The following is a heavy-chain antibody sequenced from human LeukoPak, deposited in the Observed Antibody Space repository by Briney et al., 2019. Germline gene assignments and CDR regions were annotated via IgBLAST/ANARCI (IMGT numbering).Heavy chain of an antibody. J-gene: IGHJ4*02. D-gene: IGHD2-2*01. CDR1: GFTFSSYA. CDR3: ARRPVAMKGEDY. CDR2: ISSSSSYI. V-gene: IGHV3-21*01. Sequence: TGGSLRLSCAASGFTFSSYAMNWVRQAPGKGLGWVSSISSSSSYIYYADSVKGRFTISRDNAKNSLYLQMNSLRAEDTAVYYCARRPVAMKGEDYWGQGTLVTVSS.